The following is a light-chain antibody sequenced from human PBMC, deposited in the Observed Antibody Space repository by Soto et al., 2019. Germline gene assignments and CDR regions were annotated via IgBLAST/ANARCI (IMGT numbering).Light chain of an antibody. V-gene: IGLV2-14*03. Sequence: QSALTQPASVSGSPGRSGTISCTGTSSDVGDFNYVSGYQHLPGRAPKLIIYDVTNRPSGISYRFSASKSGRTASLTISGLQAEEEADYYCSSYSSSTTHVVFGGGTNVTVL. CDR3: SSYSSSTTHVV. J-gene: IGLJ2*01. CDR1: SSDVGDFNY. CDR2: DVT.